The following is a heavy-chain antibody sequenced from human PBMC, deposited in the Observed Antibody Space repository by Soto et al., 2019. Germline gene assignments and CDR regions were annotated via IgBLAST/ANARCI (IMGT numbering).Heavy chain of an antibody. CDR1: GGTFSSYS. CDR3: AQSSGWKQGSGIDY. CDR2: IIPIFGTA. Sequence: QVQLVQSGAEVKKPGSSVKVSCKASGGTFSSYSISWVRQAPGQGLEWMGGIIPIFGTAHYAQKFQGRVPITADESTSTAYMELSSLRSEDTVVYYCAQSSGWKQGSGIDYWGQGTLVTVSS. J-gene: IGHJ4*02. D-gene: IGHD6-19*01. V-gene: IGHV1-69*01.